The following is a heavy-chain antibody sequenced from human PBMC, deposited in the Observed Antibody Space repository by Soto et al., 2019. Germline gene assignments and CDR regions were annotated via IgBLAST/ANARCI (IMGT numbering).Heavy chain of an antibody. CDR2: INPANGDT. CDR1: GYVFIAFA. CDR3: GRVSWDLPGVSLDY. Sequence: QVLRLQSGAAVEKPGASVRVSVKASGYVFIAFAMHWVRQAPGQRPEWMGWINPANGDTRYSQKFQGRVTLTRDTSAHIVYMELSRLRSKDTDVYYCGRVSWDLPGVSLDYWGQGTMVTVSS. V-gene: IGHV1-3*01. D-gene: IGHD1-26*01. J-gene: IGHJ4*02.